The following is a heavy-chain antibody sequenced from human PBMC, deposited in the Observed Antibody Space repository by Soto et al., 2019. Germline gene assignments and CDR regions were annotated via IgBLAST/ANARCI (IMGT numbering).Heavy chain of an antibody. Sequence: QVQLVESGGGVVQPGRSLRLSCAASGFTFSSYAMHWVRQAPGKGLEWVAVISYDGSNKYYADSVKGRFTISRDNSKNTLYLQMNSLRAEDTAVYYCARDLPAIVVVPAAIGYWGQGTLVTVSS. D-gene: IGHD2-2*01. CDR2: ISYDGSNK. CDR1: GFTFSSYA. J-gene: IGHJ4*02. V-gene: IGHV3-30-3*01. CDR3: ARDLPAIVVVPAAIGY.